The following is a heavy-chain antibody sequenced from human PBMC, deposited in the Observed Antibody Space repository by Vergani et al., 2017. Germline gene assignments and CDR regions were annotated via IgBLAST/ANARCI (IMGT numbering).Heavy chain of an antibody. J-gene: IGHJ3*02. CDR1: GYTFTSYG. V-gene: IGHV1-18*01. CDR3: ARDLPGGQWLVKGAFDI. CDR2: ISAYNGNT. Sequence: QVQLVQSGAEVKKPGASVKVSCKASGYTFTSYGISWVRQAPGQGLEWMGWISAYNGNTNYAQKLQGRVTMTTDTSTSTAYMELMSLRSDDTAVYYCARDLPGGQWLVKGAFDIGGQGRMVTVSS. D-gene: IGHD6-19*01.